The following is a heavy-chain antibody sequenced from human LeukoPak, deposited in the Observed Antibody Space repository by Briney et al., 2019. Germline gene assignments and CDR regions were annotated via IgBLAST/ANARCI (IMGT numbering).Heavy chain of an antibody. D-gene: IGHD2/OR15-2a*01. V-gene: IGHV3-7*01. CDR3: VPHGVNSINY. J-gene: IGHJ4*02. CDR1: GFTFSSYW. CDR2: IKTDGSQK. Sequence: GGSLRLSCAASGFTFSSYWMSWVRQAPGKGLEWVANIKTDGSQKYYVDSLKGRFTISRDNAKNSLYLQMNNLRDEDTAVYYCVPHGVNSINYWGQGTLVTVSS.